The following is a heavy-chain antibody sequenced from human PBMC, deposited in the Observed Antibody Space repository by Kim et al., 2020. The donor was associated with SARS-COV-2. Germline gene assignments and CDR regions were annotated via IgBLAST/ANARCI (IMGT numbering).Heavy chain of an antibody. CDR1: RFTFSSYA. CDR2: ISGSGGST. Sequence: GGSLRLSCAASRFTFSSYAMSWVRQAPGKGLEWVSAISGSGGSTYYADSVKGRFTISRDNSKNTLYLQMNSLRAEDTAVYYCAKDPGTITFGGVIVIGAFDYWGQGTLVTVSS. CDR3: AKDPGTITFGGVIVIGAFDY. D-gene: IGHD3-16*02. V-gene: IGHV3-23*01. J-gene: IGHJ4*02.